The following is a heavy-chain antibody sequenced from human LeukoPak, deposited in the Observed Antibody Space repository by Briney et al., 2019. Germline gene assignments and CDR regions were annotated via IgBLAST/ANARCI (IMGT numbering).Heavy chain of an antibody. Sequence: GGSLRLSCAASGFTVSNNFMSWVRQAPGKGLEWVSVIHSGGTTYYADSVKGRFTISRDNSRNTLYLQMNSLRSEDTAVYYCARERGNPHLLHYYYYYGMDVWGQGTTVTVSS. V-gene: IGHV3-53*05. J-gene: IGHJ6*02. CDR2: IHSGGTT. CDR1: GFTVSNNF. CDR3: ARERGNPHLLHYYYYYGMDV. D-gene: IGHD4-23*01.